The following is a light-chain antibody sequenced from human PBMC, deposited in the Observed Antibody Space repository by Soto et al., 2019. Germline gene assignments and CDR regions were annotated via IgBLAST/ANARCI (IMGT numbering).Light chain of an antibody. V-gene: IGKV3-11*01. J-gene: IGKJ4*01. CDR2: DAS. CDR3: QQRSNWPRLT. CDR1: QNVSSY. Sequence: EIVLTQSPATLSLSPGERATLSCRASQNVSSYLAWYQQKPGQAPRLLIYDASNRAIGIPARFSGSRSGTDFTLTISSLQPEDFAVYFCQQRSNWPRLTFGGGTKVDIK.